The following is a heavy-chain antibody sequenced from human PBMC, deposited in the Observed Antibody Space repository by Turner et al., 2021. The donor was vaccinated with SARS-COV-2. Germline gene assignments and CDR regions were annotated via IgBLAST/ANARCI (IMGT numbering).Heavy chain of an antibody. V-gene: IGHV3-7*03. J-gene: IGHJ4*02. CDR1: GFTLSNYW. CDR2: IRQDGSEK. Sequence: EVQLVETGGDLVQPGGSLRLSCAASGFTLSNYWMCWVRQAPGKGLEWVANIRQDGSEKEYVDSVKGRFTISRDNAKNSLYLQMNSLRVEDTAVYYCAGSGGWLLDLWGQGTLVTVSS. CDR3: AGSGGWLLDL. D-gene: IGHD6-19*01.